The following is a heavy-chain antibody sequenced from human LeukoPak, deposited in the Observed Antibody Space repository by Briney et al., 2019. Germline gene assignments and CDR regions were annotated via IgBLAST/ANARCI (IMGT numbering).Heavy chain of an antibody. CDR2: AKNEARSYTT. V-gene: IGHV3-72*01. CDR3: VRVNSGWYFDY. Sequence: GGSLRLSCVASGFTFSDDYMDWVRQAPGKGLEWVGRAKNEARSYTTEYAASVKGRFTISRDDSKNSVYLQMNSLKTEDTAVYYCVRVNSGWYFDYWGQGTLVTVSS. J-gene: IGHJ4*02. D-gene: IGHD6-19*01. CDR1: GFTFSDDY.